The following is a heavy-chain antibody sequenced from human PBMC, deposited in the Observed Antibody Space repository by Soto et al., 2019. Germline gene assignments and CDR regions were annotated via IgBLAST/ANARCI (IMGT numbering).Heavy chain of an antibody. Sequence: PGGSLRLSCTASGFTFDDYVIHWVRQAPGEGLEYVSAISSNGGSTYYADSVKGRFTISRDNSKNTLYLQMSSLRAEDTAVYYCVKVPLRLGELSSHYFDYWGQGTLVTVSS. J-gene: IGHJ4*02. CDR2: ISSNGGST. CDR3: VKVPLRLGELSSHYFDY. CDR1: GFTFDDYV. V-gene: IGHV3-64D*08. D-gene: IGHD3-16*02.